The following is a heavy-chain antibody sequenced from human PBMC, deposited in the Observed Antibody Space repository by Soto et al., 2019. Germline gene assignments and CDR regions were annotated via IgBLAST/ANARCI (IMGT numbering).Heavy chain of an antibody. J-gene: IGHJ5*02. CDR3: ARGWTAGAGWANWFEL. V-gene: IGHV4-31*03. CDR2: VHYSGTT. CDR1: GVSIGGDGYY. D-gene: IGHD6-13*01. Sequence: QVQLQESGRGLVEPSQTLSLTCTVSGVSIGGDGYYWSWIRHHPGKGMEWIGYVHYSGTTYYNPSLKSRLTLSVDTSKTQCSLSLRTVTAAETAVYYCARGWTAGAGWANWFELWCQGTLVTVSS.